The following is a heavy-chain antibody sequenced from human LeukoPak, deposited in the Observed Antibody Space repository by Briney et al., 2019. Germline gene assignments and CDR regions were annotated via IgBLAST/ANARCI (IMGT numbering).Heavy chain of an antibody. CDR2: IYSGGST. Sequence: PGGSLRLSCAASGFTVSSNYMSWVRQAPGKGLEWVSVIYSGGSTYYADSVKGRFTISRDNSKNTLYLQMNSLRAEDTAVYYCARDLSPFTMIVKYNWFDPWGQGTLVTVSS. V-gene: IGHV3-53*01. D-gene: IGHD3-22*01. CDR1: GFTVSSNY. CDR3: ARDLSPFTMIVKYNWFDP. J-gene: IGHJ5*02.